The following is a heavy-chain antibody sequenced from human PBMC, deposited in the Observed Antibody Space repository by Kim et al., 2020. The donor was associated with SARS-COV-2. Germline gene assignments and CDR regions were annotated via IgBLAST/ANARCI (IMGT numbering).Heavy chain of an antibody. CDR3: ARDSLAMTSVVITLPSDD. Sequence: GGSLRLSCAASGFTFSSYAMHWVRQAPGKGLEWVAVISSDGSQKYYAASVKGRFTVSRDNSKNTLYLQVNSLRAEETAVYYCARDSLAMTSVVITLPSDDWGQGTLVTVSS. CDR2: ISSDGSQK. D-gene: IGHD3-22*01. V-gene: IGHV3-30*04. J-gene: IGHJ4*02. CDR1: GFTFSSYA.